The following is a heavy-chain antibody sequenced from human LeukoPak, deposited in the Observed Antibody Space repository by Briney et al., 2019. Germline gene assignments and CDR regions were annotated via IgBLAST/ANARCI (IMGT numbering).Heavy chain of an antibody. Sequence: GGSLRLSCAASGFTFSSYSMNWVRQAPGKGLEWVSYISSSSSTIYYADSVKGRFTISGDNAKNSLYLQTNSLRAEDTAVYYCARDDNSGRGYSYEYWGQGTLVTVSS. V-gene: IGHV3-48*01. CDR1: GFTFSSYS. CDR2: ISSSSSTI. CDR3: ARDDNSGRGYSYEY. J-gene: IGHJ4*02. D-gene: IGHD5-18*01.